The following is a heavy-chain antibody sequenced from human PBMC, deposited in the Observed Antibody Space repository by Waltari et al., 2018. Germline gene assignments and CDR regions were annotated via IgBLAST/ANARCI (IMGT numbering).Heavy chain of an antibody. V-gene: IGHV3-74*03. CDR3: AGPVYFDY. J-gene: IGHJ4*02. CDR2: VRSDGGST. CDR1: VFTFSASW. Sequence: EVHLVESGGGLVQPGGSLRLSCAASVFTFSASWMHWVRKVPGKGLVWVSSVRSDGGSTTYADSVKGRFTISRDNAKNTLYLQMNSLRADDSAVYYCAGPVYFDYWGQGILVTVSS.